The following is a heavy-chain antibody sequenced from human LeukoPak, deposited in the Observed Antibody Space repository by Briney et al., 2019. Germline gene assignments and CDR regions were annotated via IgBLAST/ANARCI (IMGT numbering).Heavy chain of an antibody. CDR3: ASHPAHYCSGGSCFYPY. J-gene: IGHJ4*02. Sequence: PGGSLRLSCAASGFTFSTYAMHWVRQAPGKGLEWVAVISYDGSNKYYADSVKGRFTISRDNSKNTLYLQVNSLRAEDTAVYYCASHPAHYCSGGSCFYPYWGQGTLVTVSS. D-gene: IGHD2-15*01. V-gene: IGHV3-30-3*01. CDR1: GFTFSTYA. CDR2: ISYDGSNK.